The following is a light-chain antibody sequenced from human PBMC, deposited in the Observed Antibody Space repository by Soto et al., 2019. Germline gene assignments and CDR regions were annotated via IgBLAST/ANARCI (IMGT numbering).Light chain of an antibody. CDR3: QQYNNWPGT. V-gene: IGKV3-15*01. CDR1: QSVDSR. J-gene: IGKJ4*01. CDR2: GAS. Sequence: IVMTQSPATLPVSPGERATLSCRTSQSVDSRLAWYQHKPGQAPRLLIYGASNRAAGIPARFSGGGSRTEFTLTIDSLQSGDFAIYFWQQYNNWPGTFGGGTKVDI.